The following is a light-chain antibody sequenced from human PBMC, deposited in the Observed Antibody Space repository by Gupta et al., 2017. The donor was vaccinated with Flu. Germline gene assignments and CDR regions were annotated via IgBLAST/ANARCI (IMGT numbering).Light chain of an antibody. V-gene: IGLV2-11*01. Sequence: SSDVGGYNYVTWYQQHPGKAPKLMIYDVSKRPSGVPDRFTGSKSGNTASLTISGLQAEDEADYYCCSYAGSSSYVYGTGTKVTVL. CDR1: SSDVGGYNY. J-gene: IGLJ1*01. CDR2: DVS. CDR3: CSYAGSSSYV.